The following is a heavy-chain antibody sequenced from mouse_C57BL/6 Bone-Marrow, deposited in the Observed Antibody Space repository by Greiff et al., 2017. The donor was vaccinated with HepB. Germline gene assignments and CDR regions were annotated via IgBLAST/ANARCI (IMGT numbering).Heavy chain of an antibody. CDR1: GFTFSSYA. CDR3: ARDPSIYYDYDEFAY. D-gene: IGHD2-4*01. J-gene: IGHJ3*01. V-gene: IGHV5-4*01. CDR2: ISDGGSYT. Sequence: EVMLVESGGGLVKPGGSLKLSCAASGFTFSSYAMSWVRQTPEKRLEWVATISDGGSYTYYPDNVKGRFTISRDNAKNNLYLQMSHLKSEDTAMYYCARDPSIYYDYDEFAYWGQGTLVTVSA.